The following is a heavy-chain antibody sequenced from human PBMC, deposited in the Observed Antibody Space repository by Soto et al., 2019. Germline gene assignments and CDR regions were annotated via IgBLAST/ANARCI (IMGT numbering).Heavy chain of an antibody. CDR1: GFTFSSYE. CDR3: AGGIMFSGSYQH. V-gene: IGHV3-48*03. CDR2: ISSGGSEI. Sequence: GGSLRLSCAASGFTFSSYEMAWVRQAPGKGLQWVSYISSGGSEIRYADSVKGRFTISRDDAKNSLYLQMNGLRAEDTAAYYCAGGIMFSGSYQHRGDGTPFTASS. J-gene: IGHJ4*01. D-gene: IGHD1-26*01.